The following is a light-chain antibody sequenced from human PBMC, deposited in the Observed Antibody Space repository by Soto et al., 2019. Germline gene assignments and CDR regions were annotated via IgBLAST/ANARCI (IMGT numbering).Light chain of an antibody. V-gene: IGKV3-20*01. J-gene: IGKJ2*01. Sequence: EVVLTQSPVTLSISPWERATLSCRASQSFRGLLAWYQQKPGQAPRLLMYGASNRATGIPDRFSGTGSGTDFTLTISRLEPEDFAVYYCQQYGSSPYTFGLGTKVDI. CDR1: QSFRGL. CDR3: QQYGSSPYT. CDR2: GAS.